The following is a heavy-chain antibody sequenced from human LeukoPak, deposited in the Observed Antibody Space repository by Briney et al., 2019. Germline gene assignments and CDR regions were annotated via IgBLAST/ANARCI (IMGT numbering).Heavy chain of an antibody. CDR1: GYTFTGYY. CDR2: INPNSGGT. CDR3: ARERWLRDSWFFDS. Sequence: ASVKVSCKASGYTFTGYYMHWVRQAPGQGLEWMGWINPNSGGTNYAQKFQGRVTMTRDTSISTAYMELSTLRSDDTAVYYCARERWLRDSWFFDSWGQGTLVTVSS. D-gene: IGHD5-12*01. J-gene: IGHJ4*02. V-gene: IGHV1-2*02.